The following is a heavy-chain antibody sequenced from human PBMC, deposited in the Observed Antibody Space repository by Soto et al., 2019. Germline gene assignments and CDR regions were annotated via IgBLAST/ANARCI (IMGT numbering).Heavy chain of an antibody. J-gene: IGHJ4*02. CDR3: ARGGYSYGFPIFDY. CDR2: INPNSGGT. D-gene: IGHD5-18*01. CDR1: GYTFTGYY. V-gene: IGHV1-2*04. Sequence: ASVKVSCKASGYTFTGYYMHWVRQAPGQGLEWMGWINPNSGGTNYAQKFQGWVTMTRDSSISTAYMELSRLRSDDTAVYSCARGGYSYGFPIFDYWGQGTLVTVSS.